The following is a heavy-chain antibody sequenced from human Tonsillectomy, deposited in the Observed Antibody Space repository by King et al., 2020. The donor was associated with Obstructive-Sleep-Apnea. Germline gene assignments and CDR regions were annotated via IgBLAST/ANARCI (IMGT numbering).Heavy chain of an antibody. V-gene: IGHV3-30*18. D-gene: IGHD2-15*01. J-gene: IGHJ4*02. Sequence: VQLVESGGGVGQPGRSLRLSCAASGFTFSTYGMHWVRQAPGKGLEGVAVISYDGGNKYYADSVKGRFTISRDNSKNTLYLQMNSLGAEATAVYYCAKDSGGGCTGGSCYGYFDYWGQGTLVTVSS. CDR2: ISYDGGNK. CDR3: AKDSGGGCTGGSCYGYFDY. CDR1: GFTFSTYG.